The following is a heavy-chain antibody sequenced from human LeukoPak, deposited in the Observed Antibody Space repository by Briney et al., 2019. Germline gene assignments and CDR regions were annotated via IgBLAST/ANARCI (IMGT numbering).Heavy chain of an antibody. CDR1: GFTVSSNY. D-gene: IGHD3-10*01. V-gene: IGHV3-53*01. Sequence: GGSLRLSCAASGFTVSSNYMSWVRQAPGKGLEWVSGISTISSTFYADSVKGRFTISRDNSKNTPYLQMNSLRAEDTAVYYCAKSPALWLEETGTAFDIWGRGTMVTVSS. CDR2: ISTISST. CDR3: AKSPALWLEETGTAFDI. J-gene: IGHJ3*02.